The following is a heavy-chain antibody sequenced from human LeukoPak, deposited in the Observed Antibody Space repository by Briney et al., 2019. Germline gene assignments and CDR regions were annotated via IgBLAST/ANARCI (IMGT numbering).Heavy chain of an antibody. J-gene: IGHJ4*02. CDR1: GFTFSSYA. CDR3: AKTPVDFWSGFYTHFDY. CDR2: ISGSGGST. D-gene: IGHD3-3*01. V-gene: IGHV3-23*01. Sequence: PGGSLRLSCAASGFTFSSYAMSWVRQAPGKGLEWVSGISGSGGSTYYADSVKGRFTISRDNSKNTLYLQMNSLRAEDTAVYYCAKTPVDFWSGFYTHFDYWGQGTLVTVSS.